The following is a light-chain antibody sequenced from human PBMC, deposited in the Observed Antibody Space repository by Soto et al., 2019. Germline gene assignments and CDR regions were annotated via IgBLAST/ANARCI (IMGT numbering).Light chain of an antibody. CDR2: DVS. Sequence: QSALTQPASVSGSPGQSITISCIETSSDVGGYNYVSWYQQYPGKAPKLMIYDVSNRPSGVSNRFSGSKSGNTASLTISGLQSEDEADHYCTSYTTSSTLVFGTGTKVTVL. CDR1: SSDVGGYNY. J-gene: IGLJ1*01. V-gene: IGLV2-14*01. CDR3: TSYTTSSTLV.